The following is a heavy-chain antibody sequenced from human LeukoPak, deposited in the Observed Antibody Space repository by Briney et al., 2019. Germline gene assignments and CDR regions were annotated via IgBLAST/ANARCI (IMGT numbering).Heavy chain of an antibody. V-gene: IGHV3-7*01. CDR1: GFTFRSYW. Sequence: GGSLRLSCAVSGFTFRSYWMSWVRQAPGKGLEWVANIKQDGSEKYYVDSVKGRFTISRDNAESSLYLQMNSLRAEDTALYYCAKLKDPYYYYGMDVWGQGTTVTVSS. CDR2: IKQDGSEK. CDR3: AKLKDPYYYYGMDV. J-gene: IGHJ6*02. D-gene: IGHD2-15*01.